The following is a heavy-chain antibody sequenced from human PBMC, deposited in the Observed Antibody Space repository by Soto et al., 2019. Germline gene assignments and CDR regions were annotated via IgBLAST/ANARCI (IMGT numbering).Heavy chain of an antibody. CDR3: ARDQDIVVEPGAYGMDV. CDR2: ISSSSRIT. CDR1: GFIFRSYS. J-gene: IGHJ6*02. V-gene: IGHV3-48*02. D-gene: IGHD2-2*01. Sequence: PGGSLRLSCAASGFIFRSYSLNWVRQVPGKGLEWLSYISSSSRITYYADSVKGRFTVSSDNAQNSLYLQMNSLRDEDTAVYYCARDQDIVVEPGAYGMDVWGQGTTVTVSS.